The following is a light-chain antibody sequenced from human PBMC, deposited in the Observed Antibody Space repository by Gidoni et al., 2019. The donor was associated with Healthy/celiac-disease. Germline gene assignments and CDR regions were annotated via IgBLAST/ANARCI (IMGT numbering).Light chain of an antibody. CDR3: QHSYRTPPT. CDR1: QSISSY. V-gene: IGKV1-39*01. Sequence: DIQMTQSPSSLSASVGDRVTITCRASQSISSYLNWYQQKPGKATKLLFDAASSLQSVAPTMFSGSGSRTYFTPTISSLQPEDVATYYCQHSYRTPPTFGQGTKVEIK. J-gene: IGKJ1*01. CDR2: AAS.